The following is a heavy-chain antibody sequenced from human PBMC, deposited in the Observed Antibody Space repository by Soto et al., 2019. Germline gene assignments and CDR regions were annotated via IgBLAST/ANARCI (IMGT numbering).Heavy chain of an antibody. CDR2: ISGYNGKT. D-gene: IGHD3-10*01. J-gene: IGHJ4*02. CDR3: ARDKMIDDFGLGTYDY. Sequence: QVQLVQSGAEVKKRGASFKVSCKTSGYTFTSFGVSWVRQAPGQGLEWMGWISGYNGKTKYAQTLQGRVTMTADTSTSTVYMELRGPRSDDTAVYFCARDKMIDDFGLGTYDYWGQGTTVTVSS. V-gene: IGHV1-18*04. CDR1: GYTFTSFG.